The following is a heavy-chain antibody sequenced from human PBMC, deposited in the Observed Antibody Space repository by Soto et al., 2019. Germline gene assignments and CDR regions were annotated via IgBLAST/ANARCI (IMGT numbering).Heavy chain of an antibody. J-gene: IGHJ6*03. CDR1: GGSISSYY. CDR3: ARRAKQHSYYYYYYMDV. D-gene: IGHD5-12*01. CDR2: IYYSGST. V-gene: IGHV4-59*08. Sequence: SETLSLTCTVSGGSISSYYWSWIRQPPGKGLEWIGYIYYSGSTNYNPSLKSRVTISVDTSKNQFSLKLSSVTAADTAVYYCARRAKQHSYYYYYYMDVWGKGTTVTVSS.